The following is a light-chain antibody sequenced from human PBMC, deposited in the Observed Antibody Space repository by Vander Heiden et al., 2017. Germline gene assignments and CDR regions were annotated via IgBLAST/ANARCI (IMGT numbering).Light chain of an antibody. CDR3: AAWDDSLTGWV. V-gene: IGLV1-44*01. Sequence: QSLLTQPPSASGTPLHPVSIACSGSSSNIGSNTVNWYQQLPGTAPKLLIYSNNQRPSGVPDRFSGSKSGTSASLAISGLQSEDEADYYCAAWDDSLTGWVFGGGTKLTVL. CDR1: SSNIGSNT. CDR2: SNN. J-gene: IGLJ3*02.